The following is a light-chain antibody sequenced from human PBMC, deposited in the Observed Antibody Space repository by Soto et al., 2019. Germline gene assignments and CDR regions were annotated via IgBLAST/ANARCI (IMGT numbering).Light chain of an antibody. CDR1: QSVSSSY. V-gene: IGKV3-20*01. J-gene: IGKJ4*01. CDR2: GAS. CDR3: QQYGSSPLT. Sequence: EIVLTQSPGTLSLSPGERATLSCRASQSVSSSYLAWYQQKPGQAPRLLIYGASSRATGIPDRFSGSGSGTDFSLTISRLEPEDSAVYYWQQYGSSPLTFGGGTKVEIK.